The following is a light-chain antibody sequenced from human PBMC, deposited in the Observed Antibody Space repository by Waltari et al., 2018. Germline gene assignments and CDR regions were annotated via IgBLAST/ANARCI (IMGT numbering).Light chain of an antibody. CDR2: SNP. CDR1: SPNTGAGYA. V-gene: IGLV1-40*01. J-gene: IGLJ2*01. CDR3: QSYDSSLSGI. Sequence: QSVLPQPPSVSGAPGQRVTSSCTGSSPNTGAGYAVHWYPQLPGAAPKLLIFSNPKRASGVPYRISASKSGTSASLVITGLQAEDEADYFCQSYDSSLSGIFGGGTKLTVL.